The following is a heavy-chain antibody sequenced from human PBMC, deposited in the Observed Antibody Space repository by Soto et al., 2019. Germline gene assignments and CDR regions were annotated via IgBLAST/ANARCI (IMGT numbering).Heavy chain of an antibody. J-gene: IGHJ6*03. CDR1: GGSISSSSYY. CDR3: ARSPLYYYMDV. Sequence: SETLSLTCTVSGGSISSSSYYWGWIRQPPGKGVEWIGSIYFSGSTYYNPSLKSRVTISVDTSKNQFSLKLSSVTAADTAVYYCARSPLYYYMDVWGKGTTVTVSS. CDR2: IYFSGST. V-gene: IGHV4-39*01.